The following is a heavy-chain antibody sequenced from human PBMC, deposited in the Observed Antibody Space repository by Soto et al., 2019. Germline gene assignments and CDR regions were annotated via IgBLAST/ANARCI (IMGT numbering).Heavy chain of an antibody. J-gene: IGHJ3*02. V-gene: IGHV1-46*03. Sequence: ASVKVSCKASGYTFTSYYMHWVRQAPGQGLEWMGIINPSGGSTSYAQKFQGRVTMTRDTSTSTVYMELSSLRSEDTAVYYCAIDSGGFYDFDIWGPGTMVTVSS. CDR3: AIDSGGFYDFDI. CDR2: INPSGGST. CDR1: GYTFTSYY. D-gene: IGHD6-25*01.